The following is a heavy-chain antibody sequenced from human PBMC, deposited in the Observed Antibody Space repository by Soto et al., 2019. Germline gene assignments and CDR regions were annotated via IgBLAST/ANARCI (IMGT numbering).Heavy chain of an antibody. J-gene: IGHJ6*02. D-gene: IGHD2-15*01. V-gene: IGHV3-30-3*01. CDR1: GFTFSSYA. Sequence: GGSLRLSCAASGFTFSSYAMHWVRQAPGKGLEWVAVISYDGSNKYYADSVKGRFTISRDNSKNTLYLQMNSLRAEDTAVYYCARDPEGCSGGSCPSGYYYGMDVWGQGTTVTVSS. CDR2: ISYDGSNK. CDR3: ARDPEGCSGGSCPSGYYYGMDV.